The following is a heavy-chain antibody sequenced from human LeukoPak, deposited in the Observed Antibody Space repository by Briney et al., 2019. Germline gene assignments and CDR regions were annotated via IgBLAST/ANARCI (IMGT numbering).Heavy chain of an antibody. CDR3: ARGQGTVTTH. CDR1: GGSFSAYY. V-gene: IGHV4-34*01. Sequence: SETLPLTCAVSGGSFSAYYWTWIRQPPGKGLEWIGEINHSGSANYNPSLKSRVTISLDTSKNQFSLKLSSVTAADTAVYYCARGQGTVTTHWGQGTLVTASS. D-gene: IGHD4-17*01. CDR2: INHSGSA. J-gene: IGHJ4*02.